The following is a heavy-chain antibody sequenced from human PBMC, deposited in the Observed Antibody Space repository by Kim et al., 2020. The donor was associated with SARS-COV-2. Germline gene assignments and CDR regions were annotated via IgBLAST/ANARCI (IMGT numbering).Heavy chain of an antibody. D-gene: IGHD3-16*02. J-gene: IGHJ6*02. V-gene: IGHV3-33*08. CDR1: GFTFSSYG. CDR2: IWYDGSNK. CDR3: ARDNGAGYDYVWGSYRHLTYYYYGMDV. Sequence: GSLRLSCAASGFTFSSYGMHWVRQAPGKGLEWVAVIWYDGSNKYYADSVKGRFTISRDNSKNTLYLQMNSLRAEDTAVYYCARDNGAGYDYVWGSYRHLTYYYYGMDVWGQGTTVTVSS.